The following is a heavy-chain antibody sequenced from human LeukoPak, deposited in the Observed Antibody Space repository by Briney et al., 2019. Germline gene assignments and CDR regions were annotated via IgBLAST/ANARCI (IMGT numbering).Heavy chain of an antibody. D-gene: IGHD3-10*01. CDR3: ARDLESGGAFDY. Sequence: SQTLSLTCTVSGGSISSGDYYWSWIRQPPGKGLEWIGYIYYSGSTYYNPSLKSRVTISVDTSKNQFSLKLSSVTAADTAVYYCARDLESGGAFDYWGQGTLVTVSS. V-gene: IGHV4-30-4*08. J-gene: IGHJ4*02. CDR1: GGSISSGDYY. CDR2: IYYSGST.